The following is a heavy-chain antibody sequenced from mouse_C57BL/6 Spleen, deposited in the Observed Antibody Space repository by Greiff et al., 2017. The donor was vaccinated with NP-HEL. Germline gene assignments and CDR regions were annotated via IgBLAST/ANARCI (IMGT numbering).Heavy chain of an antibody. CDR2: ISYSGST. CDR1: GYSITSGYD. V-gene: IGHV3-1*01. D-gene: IGHD2-14*01. Sequence: EVMLVESGPGMVKPSQSLSLTCTVTGYSITSGYDWHWIRHFPGNKLEWMGYISYSGSTNYTPSLKSRISITHDTSKNHFFLKLNSVTTEDTATYYCARGGYPAWFAYWGQGTLVTVSA. CDR3: ARGGYPAWFAY. J-gene: IGHJ3*01.